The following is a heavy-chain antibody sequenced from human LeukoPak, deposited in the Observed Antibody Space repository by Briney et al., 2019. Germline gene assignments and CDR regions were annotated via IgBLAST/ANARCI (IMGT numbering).Heavy chain of an antibody. V-gene: IGHV1-46*01. CDR1: GYTFTSYH. J-gene: IGHJ4*02. CDR2: VNSNYGST. D-gene: IGHD1-20*01. Sequence: ASVKVSCKASGYTFTSYHIHWVRQAPGQGLEGMGIVNSNYGSTSYAQKFLGRVSLTRDTSTSTVYMELSSLRSEDTAVYYCARGNLEGNWNDLLAPYWGQGTLVTVSS. CDR3: ARGNLEGNWNDLLAPY.